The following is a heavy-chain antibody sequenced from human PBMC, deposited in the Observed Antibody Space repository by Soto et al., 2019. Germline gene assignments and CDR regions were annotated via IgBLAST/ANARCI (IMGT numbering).Heavy chain of an antibody. D-gene: IGHD4-17*01. CDR3: ATNTYGGNPPPYYFDY. CDR2: IYYNGST. Sequence: SETLSLTCTVSRGSISSSSYYWGWIRQPPGKGLASIGSIYYNGSTSYNPSLKSRVTISVDTSNNQFSLKLSSVTAADTAVYYCATNTYGGNPPPYYFDYWGQGTLVTVSS. V-gene: IGHV4-39*01. J-gene: IGHJ4*02. CDR1: RGSISSSSYY.